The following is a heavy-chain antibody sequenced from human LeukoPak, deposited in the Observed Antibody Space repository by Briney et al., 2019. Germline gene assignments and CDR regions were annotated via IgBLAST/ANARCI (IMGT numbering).Heavy chain of an antibody. D-gene: IGHD5-12*01. CDR3: ARGYSGSDPLSY. CDR1: GGSISSYY. Sequence: SETLSLTCTVSGGSISSYYWRWIRQPPGKGLEWIGYIYYSGSTNYNPSLKSRVTISVDTSKNQFSLKLSSVTAADTAVYYCARGYSGSDPLSYWGQGTLVTVSS. CDR2: IYYSGST. J-gene: IGHJ4*02. V-gene: IGHV4-59*01.